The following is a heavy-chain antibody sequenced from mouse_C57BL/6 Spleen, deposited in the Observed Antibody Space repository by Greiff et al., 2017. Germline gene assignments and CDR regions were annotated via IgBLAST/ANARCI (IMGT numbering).Heavy chain of an antibody. D-gene: IGHD1-1*01. J-gene: IGHJ4*01. Sequence: VQLKESGPELVKPGASVKISCKASGYSFTDYNMNWVKQSNGKSLEWIGVINPNYGTTSYNQKFKGKATLTVDQSSSTAYMQLNSLTSEDSAVYYCAREDYYGSRRAMDYWGQGTSVTVSS. CDR2: INPNYGTT. CDR3: AREDYYGSRRAMDY. V-gene: IGHV1-39*01. CDR1: GYSFTDYN.